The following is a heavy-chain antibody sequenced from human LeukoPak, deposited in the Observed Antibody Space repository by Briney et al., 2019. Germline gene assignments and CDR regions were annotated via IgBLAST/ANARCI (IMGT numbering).Heavy chain of an antibody. Sequence: SETLSLTCTFSGGSISSNTYYWAWIRQPPGKGLEWIGTISYSGSSYYNPSLNSRVTISVDTSKNQFFLNLTSVTASDTALYYCARHGYYYSSGPLFDSWGQGTLVTVSS. V-gene: IGHV4-39*01. J-gene: IGHJ4*02. CDR2: ISYSGSS. CDR3: ARHGYYYSSGPLFDS. D-gene: IGHD3-10*01. CDR1: GGSISSNTYY.